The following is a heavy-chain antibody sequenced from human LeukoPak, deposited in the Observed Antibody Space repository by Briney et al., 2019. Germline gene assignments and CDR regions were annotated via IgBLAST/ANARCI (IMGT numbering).Heavy chain of an antibody. J-gene: IGHJ5*02. V-gene: IGHV4-34*01. Sequence: RPSETLSLTCAVYGGSFSGYYWSWIRQPPGKGLEWIGEINHSGSTNYNPSLKSRVTISVDTSKNQSSLKLSSVTAADTAVYYCAGGNLNYDFWSGYNNWFDPWGQGTLVTVSS. CDR3: AGGNLNYDFWSGYNNWFDP. CDR1: GGSFSGYY. D-gene: IGHD3-3*01. CDR2: INHSGST.